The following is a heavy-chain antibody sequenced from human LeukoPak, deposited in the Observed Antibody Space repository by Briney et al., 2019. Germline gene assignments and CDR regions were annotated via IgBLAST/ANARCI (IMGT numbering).Heavy chain of an antibody. D-gene: IGHD6-19*01. V-gene: IGHV1-2*02. CDR2: INPNSGAT. CDR3: ARGEVDSSGWDCFHF. Sequence: ASEKVSCKASGYTFTGYYMHWVRRAPGQGLEWMGWINPNSGATNYPQKFQGRVTMTGDTSISTAYMELSSLRSDDTAVYYCARGEVDSSGWDCFHFWGQGTLVTVSS. CDR1: GYTFTGYY. J-gene: IGHJ4*02.